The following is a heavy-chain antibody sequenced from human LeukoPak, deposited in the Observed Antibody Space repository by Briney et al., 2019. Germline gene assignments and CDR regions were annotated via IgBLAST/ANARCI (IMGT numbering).Heavy chain of an antibody. D-gene: IGHD3-10*01. CDR1: GFTFSASP. J-gene: IGHJ4*02. Sequence: GGSLRLSCTASGFTFSASPMHWVRQASGKGLEWVGRITSTYATAYAASVKGRFTISRDDSKSTTYLQMNSLETEDTAVYYCAGAHATYGSGSYYLDYWGQGTLVTVSS. V-gene: IGHV3-73*01. CDR2: ITSTYAT. CDR3: AGAHATYGSGSYYLDY.